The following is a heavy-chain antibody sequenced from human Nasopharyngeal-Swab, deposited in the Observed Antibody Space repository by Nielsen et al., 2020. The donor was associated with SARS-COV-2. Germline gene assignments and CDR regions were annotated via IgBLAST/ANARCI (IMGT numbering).Heavy chain of an antibody. Sequence: SETLSLTCAVYGGSFSGYYWSWIRQPPGKGLEWIGEINHSGSTNYNPSLKSRVTISVDTSKNQFSLKLSSVTAADTAMYYCARPGGDCSSTSCYEESGTYYYYYGMDVWGQGTTVTVSS. V-gene: IGHV4-34*01. CDR2: INHSGST. D-gene: IGHD2-2*01. CDR3: ARPGGDCSSTSCYEESGTYYYYYGMDV. J-gene: IGHJ6*02. CDR1: GGSFSGYY.